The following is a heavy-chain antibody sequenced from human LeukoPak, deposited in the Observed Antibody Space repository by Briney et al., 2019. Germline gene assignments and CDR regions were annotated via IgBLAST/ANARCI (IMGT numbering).Heavy chain of an antibody. D-gene: IGHD4-23*01. V-gene: IGHV4-4*09. J-gene: IGHJ6*03. CDR2: IYTSGST. CDR1: GGSISSYY. Sequence: SETLSLTCTVSGGSISSYYWSWIRQPPGKGLEWIGYIYTSGSTNYSPSLKSRVTISVDTSKNQFSLKLSSVTAADTAVYYCARLGRKVTDYYYYYMDVWGKGTTVTVSS. CDR3: ARLGRKVTDYYYYYMDV.